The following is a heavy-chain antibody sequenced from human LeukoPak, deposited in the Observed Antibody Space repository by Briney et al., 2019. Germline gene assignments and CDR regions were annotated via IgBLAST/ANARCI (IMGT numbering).Heavy chain of an antibody. V-gene: IGHV3-74*03. Sequence: PGGSLRLSCVASGFTFSNYWMHWVRQAPGKGLVWVSRVNSDGSSATYADSVKGRFTIARDNAKNTVYLQMNSLRAEDTAVYYCARETIYDFRSDYHIDYRGQGTLVTVSS. J-gene: IGHJ4*02. CDR2: VNSDGSSA. CDR3: ARETIYDFRSDYHIDY. D-gene: IGHD3-3*01. CDR1: GFTFSNYW.